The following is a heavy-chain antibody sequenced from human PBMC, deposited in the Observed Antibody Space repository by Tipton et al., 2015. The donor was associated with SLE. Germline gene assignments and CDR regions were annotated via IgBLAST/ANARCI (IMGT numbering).Heavy chain of an antibody. Sequence: TLSLTCTVSGGSISSSSYYWGWIRQPPGKGLEWIGEINHSGSTTYNPSLKSRVTISVDTSKNQFSLKLSSVTAADTAVYYCARATRKYQLLSWFDPWGQGTLVTVSS. D-gene: IGHD2-2*01. CDR2: INHSGST. CDR1: GGSISSSSYY. J-gene: IGHJ5*02. V-gene: IGHV4-39*07. CDR3: ARATRKYQLLSWFDP.